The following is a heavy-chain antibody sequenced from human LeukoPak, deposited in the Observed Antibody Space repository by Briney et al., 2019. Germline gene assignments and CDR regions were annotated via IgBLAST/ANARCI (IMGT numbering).Heavy chain of an antibody. Sequence: SETLSLTCTVSGASISSYYWTWIRQPPGKGLEWIGYISYSGSTNYNPSLKSRVTISVDTSKNQFSLKLSSVTAADTAVYYCARHGSVAGSFDYWGQGTLVTVSS. CDR2: ISYSGST. D-gene: IGHD6-19*01. CDR1: GASISSYY. V-gene: IGHV4-59*08. J-gene: IGHJ4*02. CDR3: ARHGSVAGSFDY.